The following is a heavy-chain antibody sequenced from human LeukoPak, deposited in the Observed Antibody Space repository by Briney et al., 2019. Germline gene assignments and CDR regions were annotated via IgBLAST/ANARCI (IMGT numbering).Heavy chain of an antibody. CDR1: GGSISSSRYY. CDR2: IYYSGIT. V-gene: IGHV4-39*01. Sequence: SETLSLTCTVSGGSISSSRYYWGWLRQPPGKGLEWIGSIYYSGITYYNPSLKSRVTISVDTSKNQFSLKLSSVTAADAAVYYCARQLWFLDYYFDYWGQGTLVTVSS. CDR3: ARQLWFLDYYFDY. D-gene: IGHD3/OR15-3a*01. J-gene: IGHJ4*02.